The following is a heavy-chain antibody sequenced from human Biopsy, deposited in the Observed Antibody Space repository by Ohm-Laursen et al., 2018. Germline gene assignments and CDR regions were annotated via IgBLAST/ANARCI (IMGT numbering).Heavy chain of an antibody. CDR2: NIPILGTG. D-gene: IGHD3-9*01. J-gene: IGHJ1*01. CDR1: GGGFKSYA. CDR3: ATKLTGYFHH. V-gene: IGHV1-69*06. Sequence: GASVKVSCKVSGGGFKSYALSWVRQAPGQGLEWLGGNIPILGTGNYAQKFQDRVTVAADTSTSTATMELRSLRSDDTAVYYCATKLTGYFHHWGQGTLVTVSS.